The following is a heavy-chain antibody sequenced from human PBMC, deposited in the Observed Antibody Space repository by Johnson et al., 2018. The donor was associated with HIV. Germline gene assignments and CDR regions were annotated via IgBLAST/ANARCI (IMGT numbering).Heavy chain of an antibody. CDR3: ARDGGSRSGHTPACFDI. J-gene: IGHJ3*02. CDR1: RITVGSNY. CDR2: IFSAGDT. Sequence: MQLVESGGGLVQPGGSLRLSCEASRITVGSNYMSWVRRAPGKGLEWVSVIFSAGDTYYPGSVKGRFTISIENAKTSLYLQMNSLRAGDKVVYYYARDGGSRSGHTPACFDIWGQGTMVTVSS. D-gene: IGHD1-26*01. V-gene: IGHV3-13*01.